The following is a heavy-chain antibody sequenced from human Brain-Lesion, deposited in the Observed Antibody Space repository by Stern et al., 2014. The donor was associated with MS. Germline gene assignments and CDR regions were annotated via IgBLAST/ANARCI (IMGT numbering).Heavy chain of an antibody. J-gene: IGHJ4*02. V-gene: IGHV3-74*02. CDR1: GFTFSNSW. CDR3: TILSGPYDH. Sequence: EDQLVESGGGLVQPGGSLRLSCAASGFTFSNSWMHWVRQAPGKGLEWVSRINRDGSTTTYADSVKGRFTISRDNAKNTLYLQMSSLRAEDTAVYYCTILSGPYDHWGQGTLVPVSS. CDR2: INRDGSTT. D-gene: IGHD3-10*01.